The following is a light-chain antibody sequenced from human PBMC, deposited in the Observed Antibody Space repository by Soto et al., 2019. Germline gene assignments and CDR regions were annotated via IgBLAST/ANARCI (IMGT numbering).Light chain of an antibody. CDR1: DSNVGSNT. V-gene: IGLV1-44*01. Sequence: QSVLTQPPSASGTPGQRVTISCSGSDSNVGSNTLNWYQHLPATAPKILIYSDNNRPSGVPDRFSGSKSGTSASLAIIGLQSDDEADYYCAAWDDSLNAQVFGTGTKLTVL. CDR3: AAWDDSLNAQV. CDR2: SDN. J-gene: IGLJ1*01.